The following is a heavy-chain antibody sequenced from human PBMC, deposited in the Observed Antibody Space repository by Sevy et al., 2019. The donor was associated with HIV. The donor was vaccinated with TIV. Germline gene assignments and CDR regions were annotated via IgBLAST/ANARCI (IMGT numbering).Heavy chain of an antibody. V-gene: IGHV3-30*18. J-gene: IGHJ3*02. CDR1: GFTFSNYG. CDR3: AKGSSGTDSAFDI. Sequence: GGSLRLSCAASGFTFSNYGMHWVRQAPGKGLEWVAVISYDGSTKYYADSVKGRFTISRDNSKNTVHLQMNSLRTEDTAVYYCAKGSSGTDSAFDIWGQGTMVTVSS. CDR2: ISYDGSTK. D-gene: IGHD6-19*01.